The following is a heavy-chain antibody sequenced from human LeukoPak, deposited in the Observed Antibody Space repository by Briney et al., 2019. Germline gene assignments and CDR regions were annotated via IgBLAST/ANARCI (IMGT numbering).Heavy chain of an antibody. CDR3: AGRITGYSSGYVF. CDR2: ISGSAHKI. Sequence: GGSLRLSCVGSGFTFSNYAMSWARQAPGKGLDWVSVISGSAHKIRYADSVRGRFTISRDNSENTVYLQMNNLRGEDTAIYYCAGRITGYSSGYVFWGQGTLVTVSS. V-gene: IGHV3-23*01. D-gene: IGHD5-18*01. CDR1: GFTFSNYA. J-gene: IGHJ4*02.